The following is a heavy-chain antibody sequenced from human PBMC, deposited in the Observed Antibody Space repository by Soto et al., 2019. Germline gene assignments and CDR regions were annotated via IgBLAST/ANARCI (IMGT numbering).Heavy chain of an antibody. CDR2: IYTSGST. J-gene: IGHJ3*02. Sequence: SETLSLACTVSGGSISSYYGIFIRQPAGKGLEWIGRIYTSGSTNYNPSLKSRVTMSVDTSKNQFSLKLSSVTAADTAVYYCARDRPPATDAFDIWGQGTMVTVSS. CDR3: ARDRPPATDAFDI. CDR1: GGSISSYY. D-gene: IGHD2-2*01. V-gene: IGHV4-4*07.